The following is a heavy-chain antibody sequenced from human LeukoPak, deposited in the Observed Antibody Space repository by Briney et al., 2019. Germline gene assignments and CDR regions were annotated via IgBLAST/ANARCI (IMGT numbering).Heavy chain of an antibody. J-gene: IGHJ4*02. Sequence: GGSLRLSCAASGFTFSSYSMNWVRRAPGKGLEWIAYIRSSSSATYYADSVKGRLTVSRDDAKNSLYLQMNSLRAEDTAMYYCAKEGRGGSYLDYWGQGTLVTVSS. V-gene: IGHV3-48*01. CDR3: AKEGRGGSYLDY. D-gene: IGHD1-26*01. CDR1: GFTFSSYS. CDR2: IRSSSSAT.